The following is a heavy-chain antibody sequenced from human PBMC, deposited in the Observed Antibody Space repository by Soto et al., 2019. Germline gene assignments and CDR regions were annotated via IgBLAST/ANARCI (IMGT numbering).Heavy chain of an antibody. CDR1: GFTVSSNY. D-gene: IGHD1-26*01. Sequence: GGSLRLSCAASGFTVSSNYMSWVRQAPGKGLEWVSVIYSGGSTYYADSVKGRFTISRDNSKNTLYLQMNSLRAEDTAVYYCARDLYSGSYKSPGDIWGQGTMVTVSS. V-gene: IGHV3-53*01. J-gene: IGHJ3*02. CDR3: ARDLYSGSYKSPGDI. CDR2: IYSGGST.